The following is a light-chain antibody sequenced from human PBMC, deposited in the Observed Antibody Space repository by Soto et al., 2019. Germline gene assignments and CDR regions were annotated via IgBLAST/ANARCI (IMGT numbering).Light chain of an antibody. CDR3: SSRTSSTSYV. CDR1: SSDVGGYNY. J-gene: IGLJ1*01. V-gene: IGLV2-14*01. Sequence: QSALTQPASVSGSPGQSITISCTGTSSDVGGYNYVSWYQQYPGKAPKLMIYEVTNRPSGVSNRFSGSKSGDTASLTIFGLQAEDEADYYCSSRTSSTSYVFGTGTNFTVL. CDR2: EVT.